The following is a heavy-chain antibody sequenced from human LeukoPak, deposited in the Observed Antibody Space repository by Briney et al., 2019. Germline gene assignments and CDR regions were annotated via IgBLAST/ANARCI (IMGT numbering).Heavy chain of an antibody. CDR2: INHSGST. V-gene: IGHV4-34*01. Sequence: SETLSLTCAVYGGSFSGYYWSWIRQPPGKGLEWIGEINHSGSTNYNPSLKSRATISVDTSKNQFSLKVTSVTAADTAVYYCARSSVSRYYYYYYMDVWGKGTTVTVSS. CDR3: ARSSVSRYYYYYYMDV. CDR1: GGSFSGYY. J-gene: IGHJ6*03.